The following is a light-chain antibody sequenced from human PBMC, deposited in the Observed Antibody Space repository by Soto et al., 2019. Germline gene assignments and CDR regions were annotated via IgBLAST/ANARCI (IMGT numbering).Light chain of an antibody. CDR1: QSVGNN. V-gene: IGKV3-15*01. Sequence: EIVMTQSPATLSVSPGERATLSCRASQSVGNNLAWYRQKSGQAPRLLIYGASTRATGIPARFSGSGSGIEFTLTIDSMQSDDVAVYLCQQYRNWPLTFGGGTKVDIK. CDR2: GAS. CDR3: QQYRNWPLT. J-gene: IGKJ4*01.